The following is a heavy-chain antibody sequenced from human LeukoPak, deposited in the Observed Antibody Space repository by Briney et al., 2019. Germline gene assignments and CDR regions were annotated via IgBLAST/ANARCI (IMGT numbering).Heavy chain of an antibody. CDR2: ISSSGSTI. V-gene: IGHV3-48*03. D-gene: IGHD3-10*01. Sequence: GGALRLSCAASGFTLSSYEMNWVRQAPGKGLEWVSYISSSGSTIYYADSVKGRFTISRDDAASSLYLQMHSLRAEDTAVYYCATDRGTYWGQGTLVTVSS. CDR3: ATDRGTY. CDR1: GFTLSSYE. J-gene: IGHJ4*02.